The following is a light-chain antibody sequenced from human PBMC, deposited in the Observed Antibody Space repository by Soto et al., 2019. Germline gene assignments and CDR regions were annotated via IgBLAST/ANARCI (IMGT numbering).Light chain of an antibody. CDR2: SNN. J-gene: IGLJ3*02. Sequence: QSVLTQPPSASGTPGQRVTISCSGSNSNVGNNTVNWYQQLPGTAPKLLIESNNERPSGVPDRFSGSKSATSASLAISGLQSEYEADYYCSAWHDSLNGWLFGGGTKLTVL. CDR1: NSNVGNNT. V-gene: IGLV1-44*01. CDR3: SAWHDSLNGWL.